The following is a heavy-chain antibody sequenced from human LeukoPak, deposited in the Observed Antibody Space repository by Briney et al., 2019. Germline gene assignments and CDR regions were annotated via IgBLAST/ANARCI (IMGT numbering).Heavy chain of an antibody. CDR3: ARGRVTMVRGVITHPPYYFDY. V-gene: IGHV4-34*01. CDR2: INHSGST. J-gene: IGHJ4*02. Sequence: PSETLSLTCAVYGGSFSGYYWSWIRQPPGKGLEWIGEINHSGSTNYNPSLKSRVTISVDTSKNQFSLKLSSVTAADTAVYYCARGRVTMVRGVITHPPYYFDYWGQGTLVTVSS. CDR1: GGSFSGYY. D-gene: IGHD3-10*01.